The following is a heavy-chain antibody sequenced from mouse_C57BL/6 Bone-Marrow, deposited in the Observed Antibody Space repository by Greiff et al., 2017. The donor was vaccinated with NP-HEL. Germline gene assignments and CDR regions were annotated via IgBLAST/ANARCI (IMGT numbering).Heavy chain of an antibody. V-gene: IGHV5-6*02. D-gene: IGHD2-4*01. Sequence: EVKLVESGGDLVKPGGSLKLSCAASGFTFSSYGMSWVRQTPDKRLEWVATISSGGSYTYYPDSVKGRLPISRDNAKNTLYLQMSSLKSEDTAMYYCASPYDYDVAWFAYWGQGTLVTVSA. CDR3: ASPYDYDVAWFAY. CDR2: ISSGGSYT. J-gene: IGHJ3*01. CDR1: GFTFSSYG.